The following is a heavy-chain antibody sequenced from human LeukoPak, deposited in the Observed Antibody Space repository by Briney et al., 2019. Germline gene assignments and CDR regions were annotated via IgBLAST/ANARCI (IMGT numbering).Heavy chain of an antibody. CDR3: ARTYRDDAFDI. D-gene: IGHD5-18*01. Sequence: PSQTLSLTCTVSGGSISSGSYYWSWIRQPAGKGLEWIGRIYTSGSTNYNPSLKSRVTISVDTSKNQFSLKLSSVTATDTAVYYCARTYRDDAFDIWGQGTMVTVSS. V-gene: IGHV4-61*02. CDR2: IYTSGST. J-gene: IGHJ3*02. CDR1: GGSISSGSYY.